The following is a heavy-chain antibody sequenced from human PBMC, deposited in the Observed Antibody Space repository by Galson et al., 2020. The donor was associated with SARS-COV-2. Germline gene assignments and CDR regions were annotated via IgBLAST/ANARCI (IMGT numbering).Heavy chain of an antibody. D-gene: IGHD2-15*01. CDR2: ISYNGSNK. Sequence: GGSLRLSCAASGFTFSSYGMHWVRQAPGKGLEWVAFISYNGSNKYYADSVKGRFTISRDNSKNTLYLQMNSLRAEDTAVYYCAKLVSRCSGGSCYPWFDPGGQESLFTVSS. V-gene: IGHV3-30*18. J-gene: IGHJ5*02. CDR3: AKLVSRCSGGSCYPWFDP. CDR1: GFTFSSYG.